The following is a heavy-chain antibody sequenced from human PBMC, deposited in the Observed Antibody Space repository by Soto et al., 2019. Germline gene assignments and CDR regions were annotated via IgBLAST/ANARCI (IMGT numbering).Heavy chain of an antibody. CDR2: ITYGGSI. CDR3: AKMERTQLWLLVQN. V-gene: IGHV4-31*03. CDR1: GASITNDDFF. Sequence: PSETLSLTCTGSGASITNDDFFWSWVRQHPDKGLEWLAYITYGGSIYYNPSLRSRLSVSIDKSKSQLSLNVRSVTAADTAVYFCAKMERTQLWLLVQNWGQGLPVTVSS. D-gene: IGHD5-18*01. J-gene: IGHJ4*02.